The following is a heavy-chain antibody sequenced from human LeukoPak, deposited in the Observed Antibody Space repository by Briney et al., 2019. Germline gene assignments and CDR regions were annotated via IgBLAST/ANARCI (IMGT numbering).Heavy chain of an antibody. J-gene: IGHJ5*02. CDR3: ARVAVMRVAGKYNWFDP. CDR1: GGSISSGDYY. CDR2: IYYSGST. D-gene: IGHD6-19*01. V-gene: IGHV4-30-4*01. Sequence: PSETLSLTCTVSGGSISSGDYYWSWIRQPPGKGLEWIGYIYYSGSTYYNPSLKSRVTMSVDTSKNQFSLKLSSVTAADTAVYYCARVAVMRVAGKYNWFDPWGQGTLVTVSS.